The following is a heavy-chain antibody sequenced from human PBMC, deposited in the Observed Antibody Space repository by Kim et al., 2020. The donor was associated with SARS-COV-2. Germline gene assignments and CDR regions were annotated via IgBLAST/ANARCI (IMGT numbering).Heavy chain of an antibody. Sequence: SETLSLTCTVSGGSISSYYWSWIRQPPGKGLEWIGYIYYSGSTNYNPSLKSRVTISVDTSKNQFSLKLSSVTAADTAVYYCAAVYDSPGFDRRDYWGQGTLVTVSS. CDR3: AAVYDSPGFDRRDY. D-gene: IGHD3-22*01. CDR2: IYYSGST. V-gene: IGHV4-59*01. J-gene: IGHJ4*02. CDR1: GGSISSYY.